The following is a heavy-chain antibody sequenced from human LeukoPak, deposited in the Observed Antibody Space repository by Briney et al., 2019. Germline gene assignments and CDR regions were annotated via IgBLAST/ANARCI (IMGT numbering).Heavy chain of an antibody. CDR1: GGSFSGYY. J-gene: IGHJ4*02. CDR2: INHSGST. D-gene: IGHD5-18*01. V-gene: IGHV4-34*01. Sequence: IPSETLSLTCAVYGGSFSGYYWSWIRQPPGKGLEWIGEINHSGSTNYNPSLKSRVTISVDTSKNQFSLKLSSVTAADTAVYYCARGPRGYSYGNFDYWGQGTLVTVSS. CDR3: ARGPRGYSYGNFDY.